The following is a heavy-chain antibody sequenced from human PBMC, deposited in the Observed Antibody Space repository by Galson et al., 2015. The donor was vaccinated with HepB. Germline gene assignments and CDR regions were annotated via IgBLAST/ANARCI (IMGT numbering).Heavy chain of an antibody. D-gene: IGHD6-19*01. CDR1: GFIFSNYG. CDR3: VREHNSGWYLDH. CDR2: IWRDGTNK. V-gene: IGHV3-33*01. J-gene: IGHJ4*02. Sequence: YLRLSCSASGFIFSNYGMHRVRQAPGKGLEWVALIWRDGTNKYYSDSVKGRFTISRDNYKNIHYLQMNSLAAEDTAVYYCVREHNSGWYLDHWGQGTLVTVSS.